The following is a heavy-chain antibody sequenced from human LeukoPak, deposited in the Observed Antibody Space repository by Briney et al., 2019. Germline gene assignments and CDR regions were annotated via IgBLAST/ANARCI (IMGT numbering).Heavy chain of an antibody. D-gene: IGHD2-2*01. CDR2: INPSGGST. CDR1: GYTFTSYY. CDR3: AREGVVPAAIDYMDV. J-gene: IGHJ6*03. Sequence: ASVKVSCKASGYTFTSYYMHWVRQAPGQGLEWMGIINPSGGSTSYAQKFQGRVTMTRDTSTSTVYMELSSLRSEDTAVYYCAREGVVPAAIDYMDVWGKGTTVTVSS. V-gene: IGHV1-46*01.